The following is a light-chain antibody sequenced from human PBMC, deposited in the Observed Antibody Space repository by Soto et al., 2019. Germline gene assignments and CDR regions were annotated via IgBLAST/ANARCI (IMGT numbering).Light chain of an antibody. CDR3: QSYDSSLSGVV. J-gene: IGLJ2*01. Sequence: QSVLTQPPSVSGAPGQWVTISGTGSSSKVGAGHDVHWYQQLPGTAPKLLIYGNSNRPSGVPDRCSGSKSGTSASLAITGLQAEDEADYYCQSYDSSLSGVVFGGGTKLTVL. CDR1: SSKVGAGHD. CDR2: GNS. V-gene: IGLV1-40*01.